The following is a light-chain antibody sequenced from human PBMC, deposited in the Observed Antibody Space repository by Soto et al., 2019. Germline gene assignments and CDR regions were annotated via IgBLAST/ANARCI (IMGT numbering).Light chain of an antibody. CDR1: QDIRKY. CDR2: DAS. CDR3: QKYDDYPIN. V-gene: IGKV1-33*01. J-gene: IGKJ5*01. Sequence: DIQMTQSPSSLSSTVGDRVTITCQASQDIRKYLNWYQQRPGKAPNLLIYDASNLETGVPSRFSGSGSGTAFTFTINSLQPEDFATYYCQKYDDYPINFGQGTRLEIK.